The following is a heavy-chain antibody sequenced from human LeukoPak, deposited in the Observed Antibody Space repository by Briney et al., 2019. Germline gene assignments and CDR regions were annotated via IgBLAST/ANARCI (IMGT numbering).Heavy chain of an antibody. V-gene: IGHV5-10-1*01. CDR2: IDPSDSYI. CDR1: GYSFTSYW. CDR3: ARQRFDYSYSMDV. Sequence: GESLRISCKCSGYSFTSYWISWVRQTPGKGLEWMGRIDPSDSYINYSPSFQGHVTISADKSISTAYLQWSSLKASGTAMYYCARQRFDYSYSMDVWGQGTTVIVSS. J-gene: IGHJ6*02. D-gene: IGHD5-12*01.